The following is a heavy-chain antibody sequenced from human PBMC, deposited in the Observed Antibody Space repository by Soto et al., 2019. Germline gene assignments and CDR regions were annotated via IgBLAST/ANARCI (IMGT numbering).Heavy chain of an antibody. CDR3: AREGRNTMIVVGSLGGMDV. V-gene: IGHV3-30-3*01. Sequence: QVQLVESGGGVVQPGRSLRLSCAASGFTFSSYAMHWVRQAPGKGLEWVAVISYDGSNKYYADSVKGRFTISRDNSKNXLXXQMNSLRAEDTAVYYCAREGRNTMIVVGSLGGMDVWGQGTTVTVSS. D-gene: IGHD3-22*01. CDR2: ISYDGSNK. CDR1: GFTFSSYA. J-gene: IGHJ6*02.